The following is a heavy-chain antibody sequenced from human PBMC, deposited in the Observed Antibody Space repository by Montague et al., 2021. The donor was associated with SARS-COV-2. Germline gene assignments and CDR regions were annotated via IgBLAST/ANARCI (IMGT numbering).Heavy chain of an antibody. CDR2: INHSGST. CDR3: ARGGVVAATLSDYYYYGMDV. D-gene: IGHD2-15*01. Sequence: SETLSLTCAVYGGSFSGYYWSWIRQPPGKGLEWIGEINHSGSTNYNPSLKGRVTISVDTSKNQFSLKLSSVTAADTAVYYCARGGVVAATLSDYYYYGMDVWGQGTTVAVSS. CDR1: GGSFSGYY. V-gene: IGHV4-34*01. J-gene: IGHJ6*02.